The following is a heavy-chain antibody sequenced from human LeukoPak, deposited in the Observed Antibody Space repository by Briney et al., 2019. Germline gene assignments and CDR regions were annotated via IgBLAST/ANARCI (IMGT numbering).Heavy chain of an antibody. V-gene: IGHV3-21*01. D-gene: IGHD2-15*01. Sequence: KPGGSLRLSCAASGFTFSSYTMSWVRQSPGRGLEWVSSITSSSTYKSYADSLRGRFTISRDNAKNSLYLQMNSLRAEDTAVYYCARDRGYCSGGRCYSEGLGHMDVWGKGTTVTVSS. CDR3: ARDRGYCSGGRCYSEGLGHMDV. CDR2: ITSSSTYK. J-gene: IGHJ6*03. CDR1: GFTFSSYT.